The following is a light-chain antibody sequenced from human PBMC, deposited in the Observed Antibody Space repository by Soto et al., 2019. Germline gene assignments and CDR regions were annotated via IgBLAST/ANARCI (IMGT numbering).Light chain of an antibody. J-gene: IGLJ2*01. Sequence: ALTQPASVSGSPGQSITISCTGTSSDVGGYNYVSWYQQHPGKAPKLMIYEVSNRPSGVSNRFSGSKSGNTASLTISGLQAEDEADYYCSSYTSSSTGVVFGGGTKLTVL. CDR1: SSDVGGYNY. CDR3: SSYTSSSTGVV. CDR2: EVS. V-gene: IGLV2-14*01.